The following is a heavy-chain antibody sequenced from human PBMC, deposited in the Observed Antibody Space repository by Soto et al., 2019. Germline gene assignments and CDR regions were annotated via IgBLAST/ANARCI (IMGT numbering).Heavy chain of an antibody. CDR1: GGAFSSYA. D-gene: IGHD6-19*01. Sequence: SVKLSWKASGGAFSSYAISWVRRAPGQGLEWMGGIIPIFGTANYAQKFQGRVTITADKSTGTDYMELSSLRSEDTAVYSWASDRSGWYYYLDFWGQGTLVTVCS. CDR2: IIPIFGTA. CDR3: ASDRSGWYYYLDF. J-gene: IGHJ4*02. V-gene: IGHV1-69*06.